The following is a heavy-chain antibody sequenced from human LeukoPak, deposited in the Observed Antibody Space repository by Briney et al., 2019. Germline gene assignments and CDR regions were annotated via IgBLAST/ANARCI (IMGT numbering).Heavy chain of an antibody. CDR2: IYYSGST. V-gene: IGHV4-39*07. CDR1: GGSISSSSYY. CDR3: ARDPITMVRGVIQDAFDI. J-gene: IGHJ3*02. Sequence: SETLSLTCTVPGGSISSSSYYWGWIRQPPGKGLEWIGSIYYSGSTYYNPSLKSRVTISVDTSKNQFSLKLSSVTAADTAVYYCARDPITMVRGVIQDAFDIWGQGTMVTVSS. D-gene: IGHD3-10*01.